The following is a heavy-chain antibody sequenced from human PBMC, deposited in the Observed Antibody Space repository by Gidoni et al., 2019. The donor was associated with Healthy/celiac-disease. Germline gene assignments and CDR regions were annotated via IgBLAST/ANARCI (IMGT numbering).Heavy chain of an antibody. D-gene: IGHD6-13*01. CDR1: GFPFRSYA. CDR3: VKNPSPYSSSSTFDY. V-gene: IGHV3-64D*06. CDR2: ISSNGGST. Sequence: EVQLVESGGGLVQPGGSLRLSCSASGFPFRSYAMHWVRQAPGKGLEYVSAISSNGGSTYYADSVKGRFTISRDNSKNTLYLQMSSLRAEDTAVYYCVKNPSPYSSSSTFDYWGQGTLVTVSS. J-gene: IGHJ4*02.